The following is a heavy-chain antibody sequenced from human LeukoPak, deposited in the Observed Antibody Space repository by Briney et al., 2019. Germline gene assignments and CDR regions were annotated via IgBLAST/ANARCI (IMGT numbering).Heavy chain of an antibody. CDR3: AQGGDASGRALNY. D-gene: IGHD3-10*01. V-gene: IGHV3-9*01. CDR2: ISWNSGSI. CDR1: GFTFDDYA. Sequence: GGSLRLSCAASGFTFDDYAMHWVRQAPGKGPEWVSGISWNSGSIGYADSVKGRFTISRDNAKNSLYLQMNSLRAEDTALYYCAQGGDASGRALNYWGQGTLVTVSS. J-gene: IGHJ4*02.